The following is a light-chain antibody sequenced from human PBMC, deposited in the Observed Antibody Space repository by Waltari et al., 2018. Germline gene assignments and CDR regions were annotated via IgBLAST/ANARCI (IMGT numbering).Light chain of an antibody. Sequence: EIVLTQSPATLSLSPGERATLSCRASQSVRSYLAWYQQKPGQAPRLLIYDASNRATGVPARFSGSGSGTDFTLIISSLEPEDFAVYYCQQRSNWLTLGGGTKVEI. J-gene: IGKJ4*01. V-gene: IGKV3-11*01. CDR2: DAS. CDR3: QQRSNWLT. CDR1: QSVRSY.